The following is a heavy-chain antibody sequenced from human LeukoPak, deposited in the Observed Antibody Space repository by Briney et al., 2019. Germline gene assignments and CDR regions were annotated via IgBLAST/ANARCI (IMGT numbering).Heavy chain of an antibody. Sequence: GGSLRLSCAASGFTFSSYAMSWVRQAPGKGLEWVSAISGSGGSTYYADSVKGRFTISRDISKNTLSLQMNSLRAEDTALYYCAKDIKVGDISGWIDAFDIWGQGTMVTVSS. J-gene: IGHJ3*02. CDR2: ISGSGGST. CDR1: GFTFSSYA. D-gene: IGHD6-19*01. V-gene: IGHV3-23*01. CDR3: AKDIKVGDISGWIDAFDI.